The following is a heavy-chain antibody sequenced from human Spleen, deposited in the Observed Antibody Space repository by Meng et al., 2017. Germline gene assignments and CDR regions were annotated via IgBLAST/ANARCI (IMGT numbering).Heavy chain of an antibody. V-gene: IGHV4-38-2*02. CDR3: ARDYYDTSGYQNLDY. Sequence: SETLSLTCAVSGYSISSGYYWGWIRQPPGKGLEWIGSVYRSGNTYYNPSLKSRVTISVEKSKNQFSLELSSVTAADTAVYYCARDYYDTSGYQNLDYWGQGTLVTVSS. CDR1: GYSISSGYY. CDR2: VYRSGNT. D-gene: IGHD3-22*01. J-gene: IGHJ4*02.